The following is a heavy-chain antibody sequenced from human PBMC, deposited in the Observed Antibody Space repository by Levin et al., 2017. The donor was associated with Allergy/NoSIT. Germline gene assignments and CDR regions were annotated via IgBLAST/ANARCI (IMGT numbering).Heavy chain of an antibody. CDR1: KYTLTDYY. CDR2: IIPQSGAT. J-gene: IGHJ4*02. Sequence: VASVKVSCKASKYTLTDYYIHWVRQAPGQGLEWMGWIIPQSGATKYAQTFQGRVTMTGDTSISTAYMELSRLTEDDTAVYYCATVVLISGNEVDYWGQGTLVTVSS. D-gene: IGHD3-22*01. CDR3: ATVVLISGNEVDY. V-gene: IGHV1-2*02.